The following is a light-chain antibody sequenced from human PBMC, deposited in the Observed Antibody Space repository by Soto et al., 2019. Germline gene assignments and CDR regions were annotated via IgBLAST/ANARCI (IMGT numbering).Light chain of an antibody. J-gene: IGKJ4*01. Sequence: IVLTQSPATLSVSPGERATLSCRASQSVSSDVAWFQQRPGQAPRLLIYDASTRATGIPARFSCSGSGTAFTLTFFSLHSEDSPIYYCLQSYNSPLTFGGGTKVE. V-gene: IGKV3-15*01. CDR3: LQSYNSPLT. CDR1: QSVSSD. CDR2: DAS.